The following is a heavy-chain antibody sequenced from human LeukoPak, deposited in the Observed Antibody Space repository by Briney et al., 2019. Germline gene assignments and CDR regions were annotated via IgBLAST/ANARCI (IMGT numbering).Heavy chain of an antibody. CDR3: AKTILSARITMVRDRGYFDY. CDR2: ISGSGGST. V-gene: IGHV3-23*01. J-gene: IGHJ4*02. CDR1: GFTFSSYA. D-gene: IGHD3-10*01. Sequence: PGGSLRLSCAASGFTFSSYAMSWVRQAPGKGLEWVSAISGSGGSTYYADSVKGRLTISRDNSKNTLYLQMNSLRAEDTAVYYCAKTILSARITMVRDRGYFDYWGQGTLVTVSS.